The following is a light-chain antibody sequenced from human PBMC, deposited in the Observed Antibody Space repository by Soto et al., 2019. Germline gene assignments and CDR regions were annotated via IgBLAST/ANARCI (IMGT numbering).Light chain of an antibody. CDR3: SSYTSSSTLYV. J-gene: IGLJ1*01. V-gene: IGLV2-14*01. Sequence: QSALTQPASVSGCPGQSITISCTGTSSDVGGYNYGTWYQQHPGKAPKLMIYDVSNRPSGVSNRFSGSKSGNTASLTISALQAEDEADYYSSSYTSSSTLYVFGTGTKLTVL. CDR1: SSDVGGYNY. CDR2: DVS.